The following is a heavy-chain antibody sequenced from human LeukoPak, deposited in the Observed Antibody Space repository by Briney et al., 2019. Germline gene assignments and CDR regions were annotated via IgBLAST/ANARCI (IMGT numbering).Heavy chain of an antibody. Sequence: SETLSLTCSVSGASISSGDYYWRWIRQHPGKGLEWIGYIHYSGSTYYNPSLRSRIIISVDTSKNQFSLQLSSVTAADTAVYYXXXXXXXCGGVRCYKGYLDYWGQGTLVTVSS. CDR3: XXXXXXCGGVRCYKGYLDY. V-gene: IGHV4-31*03. D-gene: IGHD2-21*01. CDR2: IHYSGST. J-gene: IGHJ4*02. CDR1: GASISSGDYY.